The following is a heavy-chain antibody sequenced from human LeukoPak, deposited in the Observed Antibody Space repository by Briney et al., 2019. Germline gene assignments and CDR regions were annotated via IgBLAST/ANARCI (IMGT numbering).Heavy chain of an antibody. CDR2: ISYDGSNK. V-gene: IGHV3-30-3*01. Sequence: GGPLRLSCAASGFTFSSYAMHWVRQAPGKGLEWVAVISYDGSNKYYADSVKGRFTISRDNSKNTLYLQMNSLRAEDTAVYYCASPNYYDSSGYNDNFDYWGQGTLVTVSS. CDR1: GFTFSSYA. CDR3: ASPNYYDSSGYNDNFDY. J-gene: IGHJ4*02. D-gene: IGHD3-22*01.